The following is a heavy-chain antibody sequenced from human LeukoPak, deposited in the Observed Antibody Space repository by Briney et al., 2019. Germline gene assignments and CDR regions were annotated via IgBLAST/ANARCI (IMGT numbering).Heavy chain of an antibody. V-gene: IGHV1-69*13. CDR3: ARGGLLVVVIDY. Sequence: ASVKVSCKASGGTFNNYPISWVRQAPGQGLEWMGGIIPIFGTTNYAPKFQGRVTFTADESTSTVYMELSRLRSDDTAVYYCARGGLLVVVIDYWGQGTPGHRLL. CDR1: GGTFNNYP. D-gene: IGHD3-22*01. J-gene: IGHJ4*02. CDR2: IIPIFGTT.